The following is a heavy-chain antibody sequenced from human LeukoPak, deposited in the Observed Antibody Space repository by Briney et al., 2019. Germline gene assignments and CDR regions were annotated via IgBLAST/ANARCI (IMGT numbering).Heavy chain of an antibody. V-gene: IGHV1-46*01. CDR1: GYTFTSYY. Sequence: ASVKVSCKASGYTFTSYYMHWVRQAPGQGLEWMGIINPSAGSTSYAQKFQGRVTMTRDMSTSTVYMELSSLRSEDTAVYYCARVEEYSSSWYWFDPWGQGTLVTVSS. CDR3: ARVEEYSSSWYWFDP. D-gene: IGHD6-13*01. CDR2: INPSAGST. J-gene: IGHJ5*02.